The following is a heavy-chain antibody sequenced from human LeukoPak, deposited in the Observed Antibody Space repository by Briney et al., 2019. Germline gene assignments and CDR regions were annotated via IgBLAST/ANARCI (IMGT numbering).Heavy chain of an antibody. J-gene: IGHJ6*02. CDR2: ITGRST. Sequence: GGSLRLSCAASGFTFSDYAMSWVRQAPGKGLEWVSAITGRSTYSADSVKGRFTISRDNAKNSLYLQMSNLRAEDTAVYFCARGGGLDVWGQGATVTVSS. D-gene: IGHD3-16*01. CDR3: ARGGGLDV. CDR1: GFTFSDYA. V-gene: IGHV3-23*01.